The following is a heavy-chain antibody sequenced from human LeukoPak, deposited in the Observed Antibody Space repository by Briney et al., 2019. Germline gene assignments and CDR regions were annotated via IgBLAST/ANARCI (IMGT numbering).Heavy chain of an antibody. CDR1: GGSVSSINYY. J-gene: IGHJ6*02. D-gene: IGHD6-19*01. Sequence: ETLSLTCTVSGGSVSSINYYWSWIRQPPGKGLEWIGYVFHSGSTNYNPSLKSRVTTSVDTSRNQFSLRLSSVTAADTAVYYCARDVQRWLDLQYYYHGMDVWGQGTTVTVS. V-gene: IGHV4-61*01. CDR2: VFHSGST. CDR3: ARDVQRWLDLQYYYHGMDV.